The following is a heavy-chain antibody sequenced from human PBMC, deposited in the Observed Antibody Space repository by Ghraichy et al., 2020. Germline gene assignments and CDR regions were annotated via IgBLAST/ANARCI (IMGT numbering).Heavy chain of an antibody. CDR2: ISSSSSYI. CDR3: ARDVGWSAFDH. CDR1: GFTFSSYS. J-gene: IGHJ4*02. Sequence: GESLNISCADSGFTFSSYSMNWVRQAPGKGLEWVSSISSSSSYIYYADSVRGRFTISRDNAKNSLYLQMNSLRAEDTAMYYCARDVGWSAFDHWGQGTLVTVSS. V-gene: IGHV3-21*04. D-gene: IGHD1-26*01.